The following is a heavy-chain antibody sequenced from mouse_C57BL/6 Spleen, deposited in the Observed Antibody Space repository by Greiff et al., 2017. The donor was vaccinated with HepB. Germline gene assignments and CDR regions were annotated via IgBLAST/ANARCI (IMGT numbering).Heavy chain of an antibody. CDR1: GYTFTSYW. CDR3: ARRGWLRGDY. D-gene: IGHD2-2*01. CDR2: IDPSDSYT. Sequence: QVQLQQPGAELVMPGASVKLSCKASGYTFTSYWMHWVKQRPGQGLEWIGEIDPSDSYTNYNQKFKGKSTLTVDKSSSTAYMQLSSLTSEDSAVYYCARRGWLRGDYWGQGTAVTVSS. V-gene: IGHV1-69*01. J-gene: IGHJ4*01.